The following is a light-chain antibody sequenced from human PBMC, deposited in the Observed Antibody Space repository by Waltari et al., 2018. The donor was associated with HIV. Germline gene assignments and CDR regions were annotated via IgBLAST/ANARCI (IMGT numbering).Light chain of an antibody. Sequence: QSALTQPASVSGSPGQSITISCIGIDIDIAIYNYISWYQHPPDRAPRLVVFDANSRPSGTPFRFSGSKSGKTAYLTISGLQAEDEGIYYCSSYVSGGSLLFGGGTKVTVL. CDR2: DAN. J-gene: IGLJ3*02. CDR1: DIDIAIYNY. V-gene: IGLV2-14*01. CDR3: SSYVSGGSLL.